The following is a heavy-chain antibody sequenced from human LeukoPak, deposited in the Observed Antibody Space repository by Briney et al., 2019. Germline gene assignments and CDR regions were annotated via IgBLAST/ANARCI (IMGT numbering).Heavy chain of an antibody. V-gene: IGHV1-2*02. CDR2: INPNTGDT. J-gene: IGHJ4*02. Sequence: ASVKVFREGSGYTFTGYSMHWVRQAPGQGLEWMGLINPNTGDTNYAQRFQGRVTMTRDTSISTAYMELTRLRSDDAAIYYCARIKTYYDNSNWEAVDYWGQGTLVTVSS. CDR3: ARIKTYYDNSNWEAVDY. D-gene: IGHD3-22*01. CDR1: GYTFTGYS.